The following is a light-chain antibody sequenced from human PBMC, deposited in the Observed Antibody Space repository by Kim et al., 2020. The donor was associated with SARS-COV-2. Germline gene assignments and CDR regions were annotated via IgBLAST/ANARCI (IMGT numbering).Light chain of an antibody. V-gene: IGKV1-5*03. CDR3: QQYHCYNT. CDR1: QSVDTW. Sequence: DIQMTQLPSTLSASVGDRVTIACRASQSVDTWLAWYQQKPGKAPKVLIYKASILESGVPSRFSGSGFGTEFTLTISSLQPDDFATYYCQQYHCYNTFGQGTKLEI. J-gene: IGKJ2*01. CDR2: KAS.